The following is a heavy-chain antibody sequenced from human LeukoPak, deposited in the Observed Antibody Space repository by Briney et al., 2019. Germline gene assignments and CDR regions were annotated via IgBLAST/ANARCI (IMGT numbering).Heavy chain of an antibody. V-gene: IGHV3-23*01. D-gene: IGHD6-13*01. CDR1: GFTSSSYA. CDR2: ISGSGGST. CDR3: AKSALKGIAAAGTWYFDY. J-gene: IGHJ4*02. Sequence: GGSLRLSCAASGFTSSSYAMSWVRQAPGKGLEWVSAISGSGGSTYYADSVKGRFTTSRDNSKNTLYLQMNSLRAEDTAVYYCAKSALKGIAAAGTWYFDYWGQGTLVTVSS.